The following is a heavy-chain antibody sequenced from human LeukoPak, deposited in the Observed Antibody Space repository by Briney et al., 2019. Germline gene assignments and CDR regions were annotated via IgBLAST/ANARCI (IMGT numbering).Heavy chain of an antibody. CDR3: ARDLSYSSGWYTVTRLVDY. J-gene: IGHJ4*02. D-gene: IGHD6-19*01. Sequence: PSETLSLTCTVSGGSIITFYWGWIRQPAGKGLEWIGRIYTTGSTNYNPSLQSRVTMSVDTSKKQFSLKLSSVTAADTAVYYCARDLSYSSGWYTVTRLVDYWGQGTLVTVSS. CDR1: GGSIITFY. V-gene: IGHV4-4*07. CDR2: IYTTGST.